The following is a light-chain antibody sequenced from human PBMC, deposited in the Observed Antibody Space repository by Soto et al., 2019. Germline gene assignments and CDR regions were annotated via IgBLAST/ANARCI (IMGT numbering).Light chain of an antibody. CDR1: QSVSSY. J-gene: IGKJ4*01. CDR3: QQRSSWPLT. Sequence: EIVLTQFPATLSLSPGERATLSCRASQSVSSYLAWYQQKRGQAPRLLIYDSSNRATGIPARFSGSGSGTDFSLTISSLEPEDFAVYYCQQRSSWPLTVGGGTKVEIK. V-gene: IGKV3-11*01. CDR2: DSS.